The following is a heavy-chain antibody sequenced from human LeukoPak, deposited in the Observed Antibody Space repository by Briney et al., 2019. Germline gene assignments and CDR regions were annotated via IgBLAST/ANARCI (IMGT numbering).Heavy chain of an antibody. CDR3: AKRIAAAGGNDAFDI. J-gene: IGHJ3*02. D-gene: IGHD6-13*01. Sequence: PGGSLRLSCAASGFTFSSYAMSWVRQAPGKGLEWVSPFSGSGGSTYYADSVKGRFTISRDNSKNTLYLQMNSLRAEDTAVYYCAKRIAAAGGNDAFDIWGQGTMVTVSS. V-gene: IGHV3-23*01. CDR2: FSGSGGST. CDR1: GFTFSSYA.